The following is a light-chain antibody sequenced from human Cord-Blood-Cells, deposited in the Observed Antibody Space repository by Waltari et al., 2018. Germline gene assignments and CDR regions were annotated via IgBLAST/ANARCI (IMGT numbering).Light chain of an antibody. CDR3: QQYNSYSQT. CDR2: DAS. Sequence: DIQMTQSPSTLSASVGDRVTITCRASQSISSWLAWYQQKPGKAPKLLIYDASSLESGVPSSFSGSGSGTEFTLTISSLQPDDFATYYCQQYNSYSQTFGQGTKLEIK. V-gene: IGKV1-5*01. J-gene: IGKJ2*01. CDR1: QSISSW.